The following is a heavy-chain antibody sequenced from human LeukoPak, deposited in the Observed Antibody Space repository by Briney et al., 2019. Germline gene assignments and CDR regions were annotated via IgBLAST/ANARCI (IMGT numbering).Heavy chain of an antibody. V-gene: IGHV4-34*01. D-gene: IGHD2-15*01. CDR3: ARSGPVDCSGGSCYEGY. J-gene: IGHJ4*02. Sequence: PSETLSLTCAVYGGSFSGYHWSWIRQPPGKGLDWIGEINHSGSTNYNPSLKSRVTISVDTSKNQFSLKLSSVTAADTAVYYCARSGPVDCSGGSCYEGYWGQGTLVTVSS. CDR2: INHSGST. CDR1: GGSFSGYH.